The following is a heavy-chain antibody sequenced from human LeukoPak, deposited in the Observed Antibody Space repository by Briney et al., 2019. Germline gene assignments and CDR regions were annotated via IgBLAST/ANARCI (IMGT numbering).Heavy chain of an antibody. J-gene: IGHJ5*02. Sequence: GGALRLSCAASGFTLSNAYMSWVRQAPGKGLEWVGRIKNKTNCGTTECAATVKGRFTISRDYSKNTLYLQMNSLKTEDTAVYYCTTTIVGVTTWFDPWGQGTLVTVSS. CDR1: GFTLSNAY. V-gene: IGHV3-15*01. CDR3: TTTIVGVTTWFDP. D-gene: IGHD1-26*01. CDR2: IKNKTNCGTT.